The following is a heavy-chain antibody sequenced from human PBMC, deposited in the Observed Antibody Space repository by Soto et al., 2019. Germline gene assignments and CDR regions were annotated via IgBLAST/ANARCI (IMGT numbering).Heavy chain of an antibody. D-gene: IGHD6-13*01. CDR1: GGTFSSYA. CDR2: IIPIFGTA. Sequence: ASVKVSCKASGGTFSSYAISWVRQAPGQGLEWMGGIIPIFGTANYAQKFQGRVTITADESTSTAYMELSRLRSDDTAVYYCARDRIAAAEGYFDLWGRGTLVTVSS. J-gene: IGHJ2*01. V-gene: IGHV1-69*13. CDR3: ARDRIAAAEGYFDL.